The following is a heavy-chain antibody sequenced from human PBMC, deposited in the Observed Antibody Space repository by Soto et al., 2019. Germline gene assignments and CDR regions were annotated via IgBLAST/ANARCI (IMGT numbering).Heavy chain of an antibody. CDR2: IDWDDDK. D-gene: IGHD1-26*01. CDR1: GFSLSTSGMC. J-gene: IGHJ6*02. Sequence: SGPTLVNPTHILTLTCTFSGFSLSTSGMCVSWIRQPPGKALEWLALIDWDDDKYYSTSLKTRLTISKDTSKNQVVLTMTNMDPVDTATYYCARSGATRYYYGMDVWGQGTTVTVSS. V-gene: IGHV2-70*01. CDR3: ARSGATRYYYGMDV.